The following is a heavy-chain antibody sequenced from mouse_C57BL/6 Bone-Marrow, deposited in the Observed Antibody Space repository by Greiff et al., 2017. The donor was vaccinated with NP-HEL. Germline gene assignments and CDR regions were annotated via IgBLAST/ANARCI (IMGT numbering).Heavy chain of an antibody. CDR3: ARDPRFITTVVDAMDY. CDR2: ISDGGSYT. Sequence: DVMLVESGGGLVKPGGSLKLSCAASGFTFSSYAMSWVRQTPEKRLEWVATISDGGSYTYYPDNVKGRFTISRDNAKNNLYLQMSHLKSEDTAMYYCARDPRFITTVVDAMDYWGQGTSVTVSS. J-gene: IGHJ4*01. CDR1: GFTFSSYA. D-gene: IGHD1-1*01. V-gene: IGHV5-4*01.